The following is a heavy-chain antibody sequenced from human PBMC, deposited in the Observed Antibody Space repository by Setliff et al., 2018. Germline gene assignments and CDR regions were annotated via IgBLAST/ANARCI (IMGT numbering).Heavy chain of an antibody. CDR1: GFTFSDFG. J-gene: IGHJ4*02. D-gene: IGHD1-1*01. CDR2: ISGSGTYT. CDR3: ARHNTNLQPNDY. Sequence: GGSLRLSCAASGFTFSDFGMNWVRQAPGKGLEWVSSISGSGTYTYTADSVKGRFTISRDNAKNSLYLQMNSLRAEDTAVYFCARHNTNLQPNDYWGQGTLVTVSS. V-gene: IGHV3-21*01.